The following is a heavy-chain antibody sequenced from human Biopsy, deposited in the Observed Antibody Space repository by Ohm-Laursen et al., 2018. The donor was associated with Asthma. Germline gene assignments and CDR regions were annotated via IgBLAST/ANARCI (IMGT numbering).Heavy chain of an antibody. V-gene: IGHV3-7*01. Sequence: SLRLSCAASGFTFGAYWMSWVRQVPGKGLEWVANIKHDGSEKNHVDSLKGRFTISRDNAKNSLYLQMNSLRAEDTAVYYCARTFHFWSPYHAEHYQLWGQGTLVTVSS. CDR3: ARTFHFWSPYHAEHYQL. J-gene: IGHJ1*01. D-gene: IGHD3-3*02. CDR2: IKHDGSEK. CDR1: GFTFGAYW.